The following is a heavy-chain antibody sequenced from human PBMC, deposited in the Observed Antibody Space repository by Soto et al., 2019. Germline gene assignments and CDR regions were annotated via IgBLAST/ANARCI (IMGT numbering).Heavy chain of an antibody. CDR2: IYYSGST. CDR3: ARGFPVRINVLRFLEWPNPMDV. CDR1: GGSISSGDYY. Sequence: LSLTCTVSGGSISSGDYYWSWIRPPPGKGLEWIGYIYYSGSTYYNPSLKSRVTISVDTSKNQFSLKLSSVTAADTAVYYCARGFPVRINVLRFLEWPNPMDVWGQGTTVTVS. J-gene: IGHJ6*02. D-gene: IGHD3-3*01. V-gene: IGHV4-30-4*01.